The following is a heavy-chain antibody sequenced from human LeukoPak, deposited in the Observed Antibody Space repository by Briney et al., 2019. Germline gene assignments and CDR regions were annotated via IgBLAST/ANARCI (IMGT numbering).Heavy chain of an antibody. J-gene: IGHJ4*02. D-gene: IGHD6-13*01. CDR2: ISYDGSYK. V-gene: IGHV3-30*18. CDR1: GFTFSNYG. CDR3: AKDPRRYSRTGGYFDY. Sequence: GRSLRLSCAASGFTFSNYGMHWVRQAPGKGLEGVAFISYDGSYKYYADSVKGRFTISRDNSKNTLYLQMNSLRAEDTAVYYCAKDPRRYSRTGGYFDYWGQGTLVTVSS.